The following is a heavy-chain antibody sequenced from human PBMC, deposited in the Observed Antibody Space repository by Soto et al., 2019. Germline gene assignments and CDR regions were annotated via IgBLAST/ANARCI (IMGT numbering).Heavy chain of an antibody. CDR3: ARLWFGELILDY. CDR2: IYYSGST. CDR1: GGSISSSSYY. D-gene: IGHD3-10*01. J-gene: IGHJ4*02. Sequence: QLQLQESGPGLVKPSETLSLTCTVSGGSISSSSYYWGWIRQPPGKGLEWIGSIYYSGSTYYNPSLKSRVTISVDTSKNQFSLKLSSVTAADTAVYYCARLWFGELILDYWGQGTLVTVSS. V-gene: IGHV4-39*01.